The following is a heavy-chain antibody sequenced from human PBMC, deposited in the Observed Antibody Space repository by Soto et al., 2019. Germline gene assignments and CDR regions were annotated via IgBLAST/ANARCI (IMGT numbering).Heavy chain of an antibody. CDR3: ARDTTVYHSYYYGMDV. Sequence: LRLSFAASGXTFSNAWMSWVRQAPGKGLEWVGRIKSKTDGGTTDYAAPVKGRFTISRDDSKNTLYLQMNSLRAEDTAVYYCARDTTVYHSYYYGMDVWGQGTTVTVSS. CDR2: IKSKTDGGTT. D-gene: IGHD1-26*01. CDR1: GXTFSNAW. V-gene: IGHV3-15*01. J-gene: IGHJ6*02.